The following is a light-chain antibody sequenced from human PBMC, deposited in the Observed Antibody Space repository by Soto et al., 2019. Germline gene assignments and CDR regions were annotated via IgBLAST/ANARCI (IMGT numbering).Light chain of an antibody. Sequence: EIVMTQSPATLSVSPLVRATLSFRASQSISDTLAWYQQKPGQAPRLLIYGASARVPGFPARFSGSGSGTDFTLTISSLQSEDFAVYYCQQYNNWPWTFGQGTKVDIK. CDR2: GAS. CDR1: QSISDT. CDR3: QQYNNWPWT. J-gene: IGKJ1*01. V-gene: IGKV3-15*01.